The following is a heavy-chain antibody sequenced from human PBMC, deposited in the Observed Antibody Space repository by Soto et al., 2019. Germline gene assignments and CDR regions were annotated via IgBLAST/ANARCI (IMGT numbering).Heavy chain of an antibody. CDR2: VYYSGST. J-gene: IGHJ3*02. Sequence: QVQLQESGPGLVKPSETLSLTCTVSGASISSSYWSWIRQSPGKGLEWIGYVYYSGSTNYNPSLKSRVTISVDTSKNQFSLKLSSVTAADTAVYYCARGYYDSSGQSNTFDIWGQGTMVTFSS. CDR3: ARGYYDSSGQSNTFDI. V-gene: IGHV4-59*01. CDR1: GASISSSY. D-gene: IGHD3-22*01.